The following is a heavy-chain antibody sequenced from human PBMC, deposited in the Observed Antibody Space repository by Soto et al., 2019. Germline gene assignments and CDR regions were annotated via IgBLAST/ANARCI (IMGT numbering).Heavy chain of an antibody. CDR3: ARRGARAAATNWFDP. CDR2: MYHGGTT. J-gene: IGHJ5*02. V-gene: IGHV4-39*01. CDR1: GGSISCGSYY. Sequence: QLQLQESGPGVVKPSETLSLTCSVSGGSISCGSYYWGWIRQTPGRGLEWIASMYHGGTTYSNPSLKSRVTISVDTSKNQFSLRLTSVTAADTAVYYCARRGARAAATNWFDPWGQGTLVTVSS. D-gene: IGHD6-13*01.